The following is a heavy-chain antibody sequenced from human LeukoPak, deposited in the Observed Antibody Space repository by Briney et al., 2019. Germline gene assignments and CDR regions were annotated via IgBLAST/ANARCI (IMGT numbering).Heavy chain of an antibody. Sequence: GGSLRLSCAASGFTFSNYGIHWVRQAPGKGLEWVAVIRSDGINKYYVDSVKGRFTISRDNSKNTLYLQMNSLRADDTAVYYCARSTYSSSSYYFDYWGQGSLVTVSS. V-gene: IGHV3-33*01. CDR1: GFTFSNYG. J-gene: IGHJ4*02. CDR3: ARSTYSSSSYYFDY. CDR2: IRSDGINK. D-gene: IGHD6-13*01.